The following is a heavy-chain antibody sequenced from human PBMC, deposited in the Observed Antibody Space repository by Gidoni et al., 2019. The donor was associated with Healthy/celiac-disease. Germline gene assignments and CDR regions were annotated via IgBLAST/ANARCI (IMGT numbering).Heavy chain of an antibody. J-gene: IGHJ4*02. V-gene: IGHV1-69*01. CDR3: ARPYSRVQFSPPSL. CDR2: IIPIFGTA. CDR1: GGTFSSYA. D-gene: IGHD2-15*01. Sequence: QVQLVQSGAEVKKPGSSVKLSCKASGGTFSSYAISWVRQAPGQGLEWMGGIIPIFGTANYAQKFQGRVTITADESTSTAYMELSSLRSEDTAVYYCARPYSRVQFSPPSLWGQGTLVTVSS.